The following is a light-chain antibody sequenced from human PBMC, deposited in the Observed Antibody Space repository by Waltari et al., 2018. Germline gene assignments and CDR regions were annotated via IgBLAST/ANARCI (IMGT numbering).Light chain of an antibody. Sequence: QSGLTQPPSASGSPGQSVTIPCTGPSSDVGASNYVTWYQQHPRKAPNLILDAPSKRPSGVPDRFSGSKSGNTASLTVSRLQAEDEAEYHCSAYGGRDNPWVFGGGTKLTVL. CDR3: SAYGGRDNPWV. CDR2: APS. CDR1: SSDVGASNY. V-gene: IGLV2-8*01. J-gene: IGLJ3*02.